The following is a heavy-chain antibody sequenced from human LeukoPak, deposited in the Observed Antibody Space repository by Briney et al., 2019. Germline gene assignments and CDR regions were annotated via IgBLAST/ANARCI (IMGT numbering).Heavy chain of an antibody. CDR3: ASGVGATPY. V-gene: IGHV4-30-4*08. CDR2: IYYSGST. CDR1: GGSISSCDYY. D-gene: IGHD1-26*01. J-gene: IGHJ4*02. Sequence: SQTLSLTCTVSGGSISSCDYYWSWIPQPPGKGLEWIGYIYYSGSTYYNPSLKSRVTISVDTSKNQFSLKLSSVTTADTAVYYCASGVGATPYWGQGTLVTVSS.